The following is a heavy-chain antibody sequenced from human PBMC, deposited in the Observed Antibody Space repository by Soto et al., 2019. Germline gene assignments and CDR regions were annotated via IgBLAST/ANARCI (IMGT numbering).Heavy chain of an antibody. CDR1: GFTFSSYA. Sequence: GGSLRLSCAASGFTFSSYAMHWVRQAPGKGLEWVAVISYDGSNKYYADSVKGRFTISRDNSKNTLYLQMNSLRAEDTAVYYCARGKLVTGTGRVYYYYGMDVWGQGTTVTVSS. CDR2: ISYDGSNK. D-gene: IGHD1-7*01. J-gene: IGHJ6*02. V-gene: IGHV3-30-3*01. CDR3: ARGKLVTGTGRVYYYYGMDV.